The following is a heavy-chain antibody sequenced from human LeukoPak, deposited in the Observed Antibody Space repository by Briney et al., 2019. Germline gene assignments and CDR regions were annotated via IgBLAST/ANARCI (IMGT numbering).Heavy chain of an antibody. J-gene: IGHJ5*02. CDR3: ARVAGWHWFDP. CDR1: GFTFSNNG. CDR2: IRYDGSHDGSNK. V-gene: IGHV3-30*02. Sequence: PGGSLRLSCSASGFTFSNNGMHCVRQAPGKGLQWVAFIRYDGSHDGSNKYYADSVKGRFTISRDNSKNTVYLQMNNMRVDDTAVYYCARVAGWHWFDPWGQGTLVTVSS. D-gene: IGHD6-19*01.